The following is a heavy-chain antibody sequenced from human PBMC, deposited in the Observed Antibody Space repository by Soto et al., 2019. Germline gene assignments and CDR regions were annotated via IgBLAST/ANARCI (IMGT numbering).Heavy chain of an antibody. J-gene: IGHJ6*02. D-gene: IGHD6-13*01. Sequence: SVKVSCKASGGSFSSYAISWVRQAPGQGLEWMGGIVPIVGTGNYAQNFQGRVTITADESTSTAYMELSSLRSEDTAMYYCARDLRAAGRPGMDVWGQGTTVTVSS. CDR1: GGSFSSYA. CDR3: ARDLRAAGRPGMDV. CDR2: IVPIVGTG. V-gene: IGHV1-69*13.